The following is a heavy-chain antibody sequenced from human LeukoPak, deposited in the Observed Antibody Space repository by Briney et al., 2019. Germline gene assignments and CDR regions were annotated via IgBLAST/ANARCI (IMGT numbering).Heavy chain of an antibody. Sequence: SETPSLTCAVYGGSFSGYYWSWIRQPPGKGLEWIGEINHSGSTNYNPSLKSRVTISVDTSKNQFSLKLSSVTAADTAVYYCARAVSVGVPAAILDYWGQGTLVTVSS. CDR2: INHSGST. J-gene: IGHJ4*02. CDR3: ARAVSVGVPAAILDY. CDR1: GGSFSGYY. V-gene: IGHV4-34*01. D-gene: IGHD2-2*02.